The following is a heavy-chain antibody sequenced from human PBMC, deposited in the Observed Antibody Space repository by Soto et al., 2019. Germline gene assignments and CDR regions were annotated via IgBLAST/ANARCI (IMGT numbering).Heavy chain of an antibody. V-gene: IGHV1-18*01. CDR3: AREKSQSYYYYGMDV. J-gene: IGHJ6*02. D-gene: IGHD6-19*01. Sequence: ASVKVSCKASGYTFTSYVISWVRQAPGQGLEWMGWISAYNGNTNYAQKLQGRVTMTTDTSTSTAYMELSRLRSDDTAVYYCAREKSQSYYYYGMDVWGQGTTVTVSS. CDR2: ISAYNGNT. CDR1: GYTFTSYV.